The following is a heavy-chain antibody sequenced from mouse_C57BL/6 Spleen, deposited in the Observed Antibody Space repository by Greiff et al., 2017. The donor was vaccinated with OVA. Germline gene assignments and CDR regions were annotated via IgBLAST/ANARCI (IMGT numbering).Heavy chain of an antibody. J-gene: IGHJ1*03. V-gene: IGHV1-80*01. Sequence: QVQLKQSGAELVKPGASVKISCKASGYAFSSYWMNWVKQRPGKGLEWIGQIYPGDGDTNYNGKFKGKATLTADKSSSTAYMQLSSLTSEDSAVYFCARRLSTGYFDVWGTGTTVTVSS. D-gene: IGHD1-1*01. CDR1: GYAFSSYW. CDR2: IYPGDGDT. CDR3: ARRLSTGYFDV.